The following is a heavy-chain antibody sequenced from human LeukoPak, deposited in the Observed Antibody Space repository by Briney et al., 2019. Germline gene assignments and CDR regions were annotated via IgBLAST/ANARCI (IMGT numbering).Heavy chain of an antibody. CDR1: GYSFTSYW. J-gene: IGHJ4*02. CDR3: ARRDWGSHFDF. CDR2: IYPGDSDT. V-gene: IGHV5-51*01. D-gene: IGHD7-27*01. Sequence: GESLKISCKGPGYSFTSYWIGGVRQMPGKGLEWMGIIYPGDSDTRYSPSFQGQVTISADKSISTAYLQWRSLKASDTAIYYCARRDWGSHFDFWGQGTLVTVSS.